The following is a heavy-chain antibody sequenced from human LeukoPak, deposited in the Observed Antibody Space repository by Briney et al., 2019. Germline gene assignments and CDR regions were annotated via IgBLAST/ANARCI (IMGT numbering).Heavy chain of an antibody. CDR2: ISGSGGST. J-gene: IGHJ4*02. Sequence: GGSLRLSCAASGFTFSSYAMSWVRRAPGKGLEWVSAISGSGGSTYYADSVKGRFTISRDNSKNTLYLQMNSLRAEDTAVYYCAKDRYSSSWYPDYWGQGTLVTVSS. CDR1: GFTFSSYA. CDR3: AKDRYSSSWYPDY. D-gene: IGHD6-13*01. V-gene: IGHV3-23*01.